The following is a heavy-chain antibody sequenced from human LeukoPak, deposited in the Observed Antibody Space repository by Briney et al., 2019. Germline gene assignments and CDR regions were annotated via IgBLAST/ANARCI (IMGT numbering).Heavy chain of an antibody. J-gene: IGHJ4*02. CDR2: IKADGSEK. Sequence: GGSLRLSCAASGFTFSNYWISWVRQAPEKGLEWVANIKADGSEKQYVDSVKGRFTISRDNAKNSLYLQMNSLRAEDTAVYYCARDPCCYSSSWGPYFDYWGQGTLVAVSS. D-gene: IGHD2-2*01. V-gene: IGHV3-7*01. CDR3: ARDPCCYSSSWGPYFDY. CDR1: GFTFSNYW.